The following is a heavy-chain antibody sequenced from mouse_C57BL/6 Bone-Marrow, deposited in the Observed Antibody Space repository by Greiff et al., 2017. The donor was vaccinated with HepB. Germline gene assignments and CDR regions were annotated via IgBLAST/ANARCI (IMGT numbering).Heavy chain of an antibody. V-gene: IGHV14-2*01. CDR1: GFNIKDYY. J-gene: IGHJ2*01. D-gene: IGHD1-1*01. CDR2: IDPEDGET. CDR3: VLYAYYFDY. Sequence: EVQLQQSGAELVKPGASVKLSCTASGFNIKDYYMHWVKQRTEQGLEWIGRIDPEDGETKYAPKFPGKDTITADKSSNTAYLQLSSLTSEDTAVYYCVLYAYYFDYWGQGTTLTVSS.